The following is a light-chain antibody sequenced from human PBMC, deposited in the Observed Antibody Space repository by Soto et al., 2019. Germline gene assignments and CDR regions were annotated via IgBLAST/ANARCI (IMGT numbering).Light chain of an antibody. CDR2: EVN. CDR3: SSYAGTNNLGV. V-gene: IGLV2-8*01. CDR1: SSDIGGYNF. Sequence: HSALTQPPSASGSPGQSVTISCTGTSSDIGGYNFVSWYQQHPGEAPKLIIYEVNKRPSGVPDRFSGSKSGNTASLTVSGLQADDEGDYYCSSYAGTNNLGVFGGGTKLTVL. J-gene: IGLJ3*02.